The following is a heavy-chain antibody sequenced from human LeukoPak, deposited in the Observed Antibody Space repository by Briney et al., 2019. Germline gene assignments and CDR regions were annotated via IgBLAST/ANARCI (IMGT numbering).Heavy chain of an antibody. CDR1: GYTFTSYY. CDR3: ARVPRRGHPVGTGGYYFDY. D-gene: IGHD2-21*02. CDR2: INPSGGST. V-gene: IGHV1-46*01. J-gene: IGHJ4*02. Sequence: ASVKVSCKASGYTFTSYYMHWVRQAPGQGLEWMGIINPSGGSTSYAQKFQGRVTMTRDTSTSTVYMELSSLRSEDTAVYYCARVPRRGHPVGTGGYYFDYWGQGTLVTVSS.